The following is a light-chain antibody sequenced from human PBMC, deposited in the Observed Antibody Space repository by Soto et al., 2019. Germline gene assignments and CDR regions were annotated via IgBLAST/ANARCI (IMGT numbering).Light chain of an antibody. CDR1: KSISCW. Sequence: DIPMTQSPSTLSASVGDRVTITCLDSKSISCWLAWYQQKAGKAPKLLIYKASSLKSGFPSRISGSGSGTDFTLTISSLQHEDFATYYCQQLNSYPLTFGGGTKVDIK. CDR2: KAS. V-gene: IGKV1-5*03. J-gene: IGKJ4*01. CDR3: QQLNSYPLT.